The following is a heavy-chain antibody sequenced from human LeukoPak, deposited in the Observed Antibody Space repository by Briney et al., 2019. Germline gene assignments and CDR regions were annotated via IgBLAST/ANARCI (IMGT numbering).Heavy chain of an antibody. D-gene: IGHD5-18*01. V-gene: IGHV3-66*01. J-gene: IGHJ4*02. CDR1: EFSVVSNY. Sequence: PGGSLRLSCAASEFSVVSNYMTWVRQAPGKGRECVSLIYSGGSTYCADSVKGRFTISRDNSKNTLYLQMNSLRAEDTAVYYCARGSIQLWPLDWGQGTLVTVSS. CDR3: ARGSIQLWPLD. CDR2: IYSGGST.